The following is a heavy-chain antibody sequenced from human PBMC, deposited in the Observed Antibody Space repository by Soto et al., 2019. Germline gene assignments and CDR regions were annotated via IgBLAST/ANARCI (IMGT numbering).Heavy chain of an antibody. V-gene: IGHV5-10-1*01. CDR3: ASLAYCGGDCYYDAFDI. CDR2: IDPSDSYT. J-gene: IGHJ3*02. Sequence: GESLKISCKGSGYSFTSYWISWVRQMPGKGLEWMGRIDPSDSYTNYSPSFQGHVTISADKSISTAYLQWSSLKASDTAMYYCASLAYCGGDCYYDAFDIWGQGTMVTVS. CDR1: GYSFTSYW. D-gene: IGHD2-21*02.